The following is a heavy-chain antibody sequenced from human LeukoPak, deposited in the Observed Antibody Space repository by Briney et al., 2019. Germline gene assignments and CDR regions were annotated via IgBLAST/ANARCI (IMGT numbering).Heavy chain of an antibody. D-gene: IGHD1-14*01. CDR1: GFSITLNY. J-gene: IGHJ4*02. CDR2: INTDGSST. V-gene: IGHV3-74*01. Sequence: HPGGSLRLSCEVSGFSITLNYMSWVRQAPGKGLVWVSHINTDGSSTTHADSVKGRFTISRDNAKNTLYLQMNSLRAEDTAVYYCARDGHHLPDYWGQGTLVTVSS. CDR3: ARDGHHLPDY.